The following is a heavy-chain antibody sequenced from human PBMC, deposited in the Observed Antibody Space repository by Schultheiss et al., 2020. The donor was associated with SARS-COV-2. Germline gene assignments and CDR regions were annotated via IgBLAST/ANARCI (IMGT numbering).Heavy chain of an antibody. CDR3: AKTTYSSSWYWVNAFDI. CDR1: GFTFSSYG. Sequence: GESLKISCAASGFTFSSYGMHWVRQAPGKGLEWVAVISYDGSNKYYADSVKGRFTISRDNSKNTLYLQMNSLRAEDTAVYYCAKTTYSSSWYWVNAFDIWGQGTMVTVSS. CDR2: ISYDGSNK. J-gene: IGHJ3*02. D-gene: IGHD6-13*01. V-gene: IGHV3-30*18.